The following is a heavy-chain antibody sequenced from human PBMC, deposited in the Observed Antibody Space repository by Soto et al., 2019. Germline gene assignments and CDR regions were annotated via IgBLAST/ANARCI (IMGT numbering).Heavy chain of an antibody. Sequence: EVQLLESGGGLVQPGGSLRLSCAASGFTFSSYAMSWVRQAPGKGLEWVSAISGSGGSTYYADSVKGRFTISRDNSKNTLKLQMNSLRAEDTAVYYCAKEWFREDSYYYGMDVWGQGTTVTVSS. CDR1: GFTFSSYA. CDR2: ISGSGGST. J-gene: IGHJ6*02. CDR3: AKEWFREDSYYYGMDV. V-gene: IGHV3-23*01. D-gene: IGHD3-10*01.